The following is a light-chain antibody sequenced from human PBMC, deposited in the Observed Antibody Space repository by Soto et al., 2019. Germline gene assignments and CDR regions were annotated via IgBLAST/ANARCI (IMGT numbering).Light chain of an antibody. J-gene: IGLJ3*02. CDR1: SSNIGNNY. CDR3: GTWDTSLGAGV. CDR2: GND. Sequence: QSVLTQPPSVSAAPGQKVTISCSGSSSNIGNNYVYWYQQLPGTAPKLLIYGNDKRPSGIPDRFSGSKSGTSATLGITGLQTGDEADYYCGTWDTSLGAGVFGGGTKLTVL. V-gene: IGLV1-51*01.